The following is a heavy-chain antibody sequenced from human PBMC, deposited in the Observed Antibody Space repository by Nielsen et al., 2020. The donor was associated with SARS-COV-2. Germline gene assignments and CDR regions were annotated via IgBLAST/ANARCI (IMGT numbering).Heavy chain of an antibody. CDR1: GGSISSYY. CDR2: IYYSGST. CDR3: ARAALDYDYGMDV. V-gene: IGHV4-59*12. Sequence: GSLRLSCTVSGGSISSYYWSWIRQPPGKGLEWIGYIYYSGSTNYNPSLKSRITISADTSKNQFSLKVSSMTAADTAVYYCARAALDYDYGMDVWGQGTTVTVSS. J-gene: IGHJ6*02. D-gene: IGHD6-25*01.